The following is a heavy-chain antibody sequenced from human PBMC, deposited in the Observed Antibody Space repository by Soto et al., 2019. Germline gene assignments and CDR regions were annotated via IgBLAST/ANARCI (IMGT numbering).Heavy chain of an antibody. CDR2: ISDRGST. Sequence: SETLSLSCIVSGGSISRSNYYWGWIRQPPGKGLKWIGGISDRGSTYHNSSLKSRVSLSVDTSRNQFSLNLRSVTAADTAVYYCARHRVTAMVPYFMDVWGEGTTVTVSS. J-gene: IGHJ6*04. D-gene: IGHD5-18*01. CDR1: GGSISRSNYY. CDR3: ARHRVTAMVPYFMDV. V-gene: IGHV4-39*01.